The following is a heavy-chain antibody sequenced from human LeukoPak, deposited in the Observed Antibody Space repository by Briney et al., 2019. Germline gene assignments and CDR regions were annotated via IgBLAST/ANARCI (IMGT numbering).Heavy chain of an antibody. Sequence: SETLSLTCTVSGGSISNGEHYWSWIRQPPGRALEWIGYIYYSGNTYYNPSLKSRVTISVDTSKTQFSLKLTSVTAADTAVYYCARVGARGYIHADAHDSWGQGSLVAV. V-gene: IGHV4-30-4*08. J-gene: IGHJ4*02. CDR1: GGSISNGEHY. D-gene: IGHD5-12*01. CDR3: ARVGARGYIHADAHDS. CDR2: IYYSGNT.